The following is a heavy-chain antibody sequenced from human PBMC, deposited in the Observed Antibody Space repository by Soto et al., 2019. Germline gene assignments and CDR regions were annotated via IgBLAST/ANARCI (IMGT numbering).Heavy chain of an antibody. J-gene: IGHJ5*02. CDR3: ASLNDYGDYFDP. Sequence: SETLSLTCAVSGYSISSGYYWGWIRQPPGKGLEWIGSIYHSGSTYYNPSLKSRVTISVDTSKNQFSLKLSSVTAADTAVYYCASLNDYGDYFDPRGQGTLVTVSS. CDR2: IYHSGST. CDR1: GYSISSGYY. D-gene: IGHD4-17*01. V-gene: IGHV4-38-2*01.